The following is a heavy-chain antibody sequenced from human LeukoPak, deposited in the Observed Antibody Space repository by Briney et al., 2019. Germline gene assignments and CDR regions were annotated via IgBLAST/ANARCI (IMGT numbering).Heavy chain of an antibody. CDR1: GGSISSYY. V-gene: IGHV4-59*01. CDR2: IYYSGSI. CDR3: ARAGVVPAAINRAFDI. D-gene: IGHD2-2*02. J-gene: IGHJ3*02. Sequence: PSETLSLTCTVPGGSISSYYWGWIRQPPGKGLEWIGYIYYSGSINYNPSLKSRVTISVDTSKNRFSLKLSSVTAADTAVYYCARAGVVPAAINRAFDIWGQGSVVTVSS.